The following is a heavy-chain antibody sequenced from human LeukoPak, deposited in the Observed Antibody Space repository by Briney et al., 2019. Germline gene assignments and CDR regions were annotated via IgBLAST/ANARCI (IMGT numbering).Heavy chain of an antibody. CDR3: AKEAQSSGRYLPEYYFDS. D-gene: IGHD3-22*01. CDR2: IWDEEGNK. J-gene: IGHJ4*02. Sequence: GRSLRLSCEGSGFDFSRYGMHWVRQGPGKGLEWVAMIWDEEGNKNYVDSVQGRFTISRDNFKNMRYMQKSMVRFEDTAVYYCAKEAQSSGRYLPEYYFDSWGQGTLVTVSS. CDR1: GFDFSRYG. V-gene: IGHV3-33*06.